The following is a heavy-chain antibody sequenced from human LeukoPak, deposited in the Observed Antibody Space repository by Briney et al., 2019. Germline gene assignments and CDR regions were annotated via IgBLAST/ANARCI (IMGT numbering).Heavy chain of an antibody. Sequence: SETLSLTCTVSTGSVSSGTYYWSWLRQPPGKGLEWIVYMYYNGSTNYNPSLKSRVTISVDTSKKRFSLKLSSVTAADTAMYYCARAPRVTMIIVTPGAFDMWGQGTMVTVSS. CDR3: ARAPRVTMIIVTPGAFDM. CDR1: TGSVSSGTYY. CDR2: MYYNGST. V-gene: IGHV4-61*01. J-gene: IGHJ3*02. D-gene: IGHD3-22*01.